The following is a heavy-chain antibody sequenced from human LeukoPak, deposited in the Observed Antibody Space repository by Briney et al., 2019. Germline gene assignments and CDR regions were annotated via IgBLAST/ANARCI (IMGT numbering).Heavy chain of an antibody. CDR2: IYYSGST. CDR3: ARDGINDGWLDY. V-gene: IGHV4-39*07. Sequence: KPSETLSLTCTVSGGSISSSSYYWGWIRQPPGKGLEWIGSIYYSGSTYYNPSLKSRVTISVDTSKNQFSLKLSSVTAADTAVYYCARDGINDGWLDYWGQGTLVTVSS. CDR1: GGSISSSSYY. D-gene: IGHD1-1*01. J-gene: IGHJ4*02.